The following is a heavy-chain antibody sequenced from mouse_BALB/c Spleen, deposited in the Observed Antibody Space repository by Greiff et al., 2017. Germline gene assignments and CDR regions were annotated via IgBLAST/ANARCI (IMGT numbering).Heavy chain of an antibody. CDR3: ARGGNYHFDY. CDR1: GFTFSSYG. CDR2: INSNGGST. J-gene: IGHJ2*01. V-gene: IGHV5-6-3*01. D-gene: IGHD2-1*01. Sequence: EVQLQESGGGLVQPGGSLKLSCAASGFTFSSYGMSWVRQTPDKRLELVATINSNGGSTYYPDSVKGRFTISRDNAKNTLYLQMSSLKSEDTAMYYCARGGNYHFDYWGQGTTLTVSS.